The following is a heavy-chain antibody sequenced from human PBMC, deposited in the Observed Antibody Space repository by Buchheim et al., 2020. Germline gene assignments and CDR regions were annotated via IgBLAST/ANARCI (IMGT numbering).Heavy chain of an antibody. J-gene: IGHJ4*02. CDR2: INSDGSST. V-gene: IGHV3-74*01. CDR3: ARVENYDFWSGYYPPDY. Sequence: EVQLVESGGGLVQPGGSLRLSCAASGFTFSSYWMHWVRQAPGKGLVWVSRINSDGSSTSYADSVKGRFTISRDNAKHTLDLQMNSLRAEDTAVYYCARVENYDFWSGYYPPDYWGQGTL. CDR1: GFTFSSYW. D-gene: IGHD3-3*01.